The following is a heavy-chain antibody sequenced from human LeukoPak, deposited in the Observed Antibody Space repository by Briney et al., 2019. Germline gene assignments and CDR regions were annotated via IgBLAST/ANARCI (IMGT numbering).Heavy chain of an antibody. CDR2: IIPIFGTA. J-gene: IGHJ3*02. CDR1: GGTFSSYA. Sequence: ASVKVSCKASGGTFSSYAISWVRQAPGQGLEWMGGIIPIFGTANYAQKFQGRVTITADESTSTAYMELSSLRSEDTAVYYCARYDFCAFDIWGQGTMVTVSS. D-gene: IGHD3-3*01. CDR3: ARYDFCAFDI. V-gene: IGHV1-69*13.